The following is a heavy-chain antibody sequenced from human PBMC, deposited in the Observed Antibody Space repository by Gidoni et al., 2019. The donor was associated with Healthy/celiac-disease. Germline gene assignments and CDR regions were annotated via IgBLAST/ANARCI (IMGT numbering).Heavy chain of an antibody. CDR1: GFTCRSYG. CDR3: ARGAAGTGVNWFDP. V-gene: IGHV3-33*01. J-gene: IGHJ5*02. CDR2: IWYDGSNK. Sequence: QVQLVESGGGVVQPGRSLILSCAASGFTCRSYGMHWVRQAQGKGLEWVVVIWYDGSNKYYADSVKGRFTISRDNSKNTLYLQMNSLRAEDTAVYYCARGAAGTGVNWFDPWGQGTLVTVSS. D-gene: IGHD6-13*01.